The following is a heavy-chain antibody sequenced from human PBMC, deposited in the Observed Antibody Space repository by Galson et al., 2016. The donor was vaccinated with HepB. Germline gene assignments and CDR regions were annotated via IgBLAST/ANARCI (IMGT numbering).Heavy chain of an antibody. CDR3: AAEWTY. CDR1: RFAFSSYW. J-gene: IGHJ4*02. V-gene: IGHV3-7*01. CDR2: IDQDGSDK. Sequence: SLRLSCAASRFAFSSYWMTWVRQAPGKGLEWVANIDQDGSDKYYVDSVKGRFTISRDNAKNSLHLQMNSLRAEDTAIYYCAAEWTYWGQGSLVTVSS. D-gene: IGHD3/OR15-3a*01.